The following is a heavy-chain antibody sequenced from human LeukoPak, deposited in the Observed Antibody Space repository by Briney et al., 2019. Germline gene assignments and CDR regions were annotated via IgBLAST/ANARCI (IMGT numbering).Heavy chain of an antibody. V-gene: IGHV4-34*01. CDR3: ARGRGSSGWYSRRLYFDY. CDR2: INHSGST. CDR1: GGSFSGYY. Sequence: SETLSLTCAVYGGSFSGYYWSWIRQPPGKGLEWIGEINHSGSTNYNPSLKSRATISVDTSKNQFSLKLSSVTAADTAVYYCARGRGSSGWYSRRLYFDYWGQGTLVTVSS. D-gene: IGHD6-19*01. J-gene: IGHJ4*02.